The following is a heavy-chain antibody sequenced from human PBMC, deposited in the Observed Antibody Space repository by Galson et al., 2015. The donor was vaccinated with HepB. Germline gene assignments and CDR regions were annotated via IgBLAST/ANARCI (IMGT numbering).Heavy chain of an antibody. Sequence: SVKVSCKASGGTFRTSSILWVRQAPGQGLEWVGGINPIFRVSNYGQRFQGRVTITADESATTAYMELTSLRSEDTAIYYCATEGKNTDLWLDPSGQGPL. D-gene: IGHD2/OR15-2a*01. CDR2: INPIFRVS. J-gene: IGHJ5*02. V-gene: IGHV1-69*13. CDR1: GGTFRTSS. CDR3: ATEGKNTDLWLDP.